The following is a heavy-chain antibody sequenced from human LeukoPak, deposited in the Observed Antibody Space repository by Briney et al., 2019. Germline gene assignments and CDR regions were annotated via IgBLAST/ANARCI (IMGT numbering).Heavy chain of an antibody. CDR3: SKHFYYYYIHP. Sequence: SSETLSLTCGVDVGTYTRENWPWLRQSPGKGLEWIGESNHGGSSYYAPSLRGRVTISVDTSKRQVSLKLRSVTAADTAVYYCSKHFYYYYIHPWGKGTTVIVSS. CDR1: VGTYTREN. J-gene: IGHJ6*03. V-gene: IGHV4-34*08. CDR2: SNHGGSS.